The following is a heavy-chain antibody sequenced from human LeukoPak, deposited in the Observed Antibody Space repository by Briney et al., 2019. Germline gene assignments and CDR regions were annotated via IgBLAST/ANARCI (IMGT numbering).Heavy chain of an antibody. CDR3: AIAASGTLADF. Sequence: PGGSLRLSCAASGFTFSRYGMHWVRQAPGKGLEWVAVISYDGSNKYYADSVKGRFTISRDNSKTTLYLQMSSLRTEDTAVYYCAIAASGTLADFWGQGTVVTVSS. V-gene: IGHV3-30*03. CDR2: ISYDGSNK. D-gene: IGHD6-13*01. CDR1: GFTFSRYG. J-gene: IGHJ4*02.